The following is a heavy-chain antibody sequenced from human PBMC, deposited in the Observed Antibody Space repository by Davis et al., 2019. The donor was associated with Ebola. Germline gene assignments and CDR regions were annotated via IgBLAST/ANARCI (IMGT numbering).Heavy chain of an antibody. J-gene: IGHJ5*02. CDR1: GGSFSGYY. D-gene: IGHD2-15*01. V-gene: IGHV4-34*01. CDR3: ARGRIGCSGGSCFNWFDP. CDR2: INHSGST. Sequence: MPSETLSLTCAVYGGSFSGYYWSWIRQPPGKGLEWIGEINHSGSTYYNPSLKSRVTISVDRSKNQFSLKLSSVTAADTAVYYCARGRIGCSGGSCFNWFDPWGQGTLVTVSS.